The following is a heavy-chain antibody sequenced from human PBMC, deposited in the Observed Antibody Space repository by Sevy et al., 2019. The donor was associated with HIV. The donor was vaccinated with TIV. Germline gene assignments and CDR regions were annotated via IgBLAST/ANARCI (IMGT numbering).Heavy chain of an antibody. V-gene: IGHV4-30-4*01. J-gene: IGHJ5*02. CDR2: VYYSGYT. Sequence: SETLSLTCSVSGGSINNPDFNWSWVRQPPGRGLEWIGYVYYSGYTYYSPSLKTRASLSIDTSKNQFSLDLHSVTAADTAVYYCTRVRGPFGWSDPWGQGTLVTVSS. CDR1: GGSINNPDFN. D-gene: IGHD3-10*01. CDR3: TRVRGPFGWSDP.